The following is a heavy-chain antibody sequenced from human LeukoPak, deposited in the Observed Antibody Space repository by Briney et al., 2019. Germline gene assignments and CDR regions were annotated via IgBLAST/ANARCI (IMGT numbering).Heavy chain of an antibody. D-gene: IGHD3-3*01. CDR1: GFTFSSYA. CDR3: ARELTILAPVDY. CDR2: ISYDGSNK. Sequence: PGGSLRLSCAASGFTFSSYAMHWVRHAPGKGLEWVAVISYDGSNKYYADSVKGRFTISRDNSKNTLYLQMNSLRAEDTAVYYCARELTILAPVDYWGQGTLVTVSS. V-gene: IGHV3-30-3*01. J-gene: IGHJ4*02.